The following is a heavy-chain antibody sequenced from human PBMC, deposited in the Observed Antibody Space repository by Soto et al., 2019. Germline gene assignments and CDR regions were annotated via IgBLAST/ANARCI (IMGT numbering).Heavy chain of an antibody. D-gene: IGHD1-26*01. CDR2: INHSGST. V-gene: IGHV4-34*02. CDR1: GGSFSDYY. CDR3: VRGRAFMSRVAFDI. Sequence: QVQLQQRGAGLLKPSETPSLTCAVLGGSFSDYYWTWIRQPPGKGLEWIGEINHSGSTSYNPSLKSRLTLSVDTSTKEFSLNLSSVTAADTAAYHCVRGRAFMSRVAFDIWGQGTMVTVSS. J-gene: IGHJ3*02.